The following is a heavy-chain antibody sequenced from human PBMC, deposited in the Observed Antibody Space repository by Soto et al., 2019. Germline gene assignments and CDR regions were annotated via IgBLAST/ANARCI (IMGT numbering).Heavy chain of an antibody. CDR3: ARAPKLYSSGWYYFDY. Sequence: QVQLQESGPGLVKPSQTLSLTCTVSGGSISSGGYYWSWIRQHPGKGLEWIGYIYYSGSTYYNPSLKSRVTIAVDTSKNQFSLKLRSVTAAATAVYYCARAPKLYSSGWYYFDYWGQGTLVTVSS. J-gene: IGHJ4*02. D-gene: IGHD6-19*01. CDR1: GGSISSGGYY. CDR2: IYYSGST. V-gene: IGHV4-31*03.